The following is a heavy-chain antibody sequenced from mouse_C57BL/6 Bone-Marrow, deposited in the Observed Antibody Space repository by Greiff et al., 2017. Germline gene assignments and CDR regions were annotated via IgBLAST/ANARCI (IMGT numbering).Heavy chain of an antibody. J-gene: IGHJ4*01. D-gene: IGHD1-1*01. CDR1: GFSLTSYA. Sequence: VKLMESGPGLVAPSQSLSITCTVSGFSLTSYAISWVRQPPGKGLKWLGVIWTGGGTNYNSALKSRLSISKDNSKSQVFLKMNSLQTDDTARYYCARTHYYGSSSYYAMDYWGQGTSVTVSS. V-gene: IGHV2-9-1*01. CDR2: IWTGGGT. CDR3: ARTHYYGSSSYYAMDY.